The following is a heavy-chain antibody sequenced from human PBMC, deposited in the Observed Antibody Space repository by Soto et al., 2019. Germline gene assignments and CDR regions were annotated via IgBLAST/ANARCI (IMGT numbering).Heavy chain of an antibody. CDR1: GGTFSNYA. V-gene: IGHV1-69*01. D-gene: IGHD5-12*01. CDR2: IIPLFGTA. J-gene: IGHJ4*02. CDR3: ARPVEMATISRSYLFY. Sequence: QVQLVQSGAEVKKPGSSVKVSCKASGGTFSNYAINWVRQAPGQGLEWMGGIIPLFGTANYAQKFQGRVTITADESTSTAYLDLSSLSSEDTAVYYCARPVEMATISRSYLFYWGQGTLVTVSS.